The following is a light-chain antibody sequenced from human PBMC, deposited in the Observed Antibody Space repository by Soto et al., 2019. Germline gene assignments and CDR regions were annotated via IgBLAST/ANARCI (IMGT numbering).Light chain of an antibody. CDR2: DVS. Sequence: QSVLTQPPSVSGSPGQSVTISCTGTSSDVGSYNRVSWYQQPPDTAPKLMIYDVSNRPSGVPDRFSGSKSGNTASLTISGLQAEDEADYYCSSYTSSSPWVFGGGTKVTVL. J-gene: IGLJ3*02. CDR1: SSDVGSYNR. V-gene: IGLV2-18*02. CDR3: SSYTSSSPWV.